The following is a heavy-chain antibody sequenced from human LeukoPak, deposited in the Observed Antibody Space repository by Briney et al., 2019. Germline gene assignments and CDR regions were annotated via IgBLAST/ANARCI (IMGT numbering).Heavy chain of an antibody. J-gene: IGHJ4*02. V-gene: IGHV4-59*01. D-gene: IGHD5-24*01. CDR3: ARTDGYKPNYYFDY. Sequence: SETLSLTCTVSGGSISSYYWSWVRQPPGKGLEWIAYIYYSVSTTYNPSLKCRVTISVDTSKNQFSLKLSSVTAADTAVYYCARTDGYKPNYYFDYCGQGTLVTVSS. CDR2: IYYSVST. CDR1: GGSISSYY.